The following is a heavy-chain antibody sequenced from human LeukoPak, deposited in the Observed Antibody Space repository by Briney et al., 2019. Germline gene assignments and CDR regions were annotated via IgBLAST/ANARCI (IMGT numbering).Heavy chain of an antibody. CDR1: GFTFSSYS. CDR2: ISSSGCTI. D-gene: IGHD2-15*01. J-gene: IGHJ4*02. V-gene: IGHV3-48*04. Sequence: GGSLRLSCTASGFTFSSYSMNWVRQAPGKGLEWVSYISSSGCTIYYADSVKGRFTISRDNAKNSLYLQMNSLRAEDTAVYYCARDLSLYCSGGSCYSLNYWGQGTLVTVSS. CDR3: ARDLSLYCSGGSCYSLNY.